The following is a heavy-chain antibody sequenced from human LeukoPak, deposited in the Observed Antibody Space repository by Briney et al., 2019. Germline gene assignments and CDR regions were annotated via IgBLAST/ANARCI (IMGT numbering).Heavy chain of an antibody. CDR2: IYYSGST. V-gene: IGHV4-39*07. J-gene: IGHJ5*02. D-gene: IGHD3-10*01. CDR3: ARDRRADYGSGSYVFDP. CDR1: GGSISSSSYY. Sequence: PSETLSLTCTVSGGSISSSSYYWGWIRQPPGKGLEWIGSIYYSGSTYYNPSLKSRVTISVDTSKNQSSLKLSSVTAADTAVYYCARDRRADYGSGSYVFDPWGQGTLVTVSS.